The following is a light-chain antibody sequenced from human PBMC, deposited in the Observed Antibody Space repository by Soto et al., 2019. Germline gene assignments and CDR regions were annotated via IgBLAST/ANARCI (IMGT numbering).Light chain of an antibody. Sequence: DIVMTQSPDSLAVSLGERATINCKSSQSVLYSSNNKNYLAWYQQKPGQPPKQLIYWASTRESGVPDRFSVSGSGRDFTLTISSLQAEDVAVYYCQKYYSTPWTFGQGTKVEIK. CDR1: QSVLYSSNNKNY. V-gene: IGKV4-1*01. CDR3: QKYYSTPWT. CDR2: WAS. J-gene: IGKJ1*01.